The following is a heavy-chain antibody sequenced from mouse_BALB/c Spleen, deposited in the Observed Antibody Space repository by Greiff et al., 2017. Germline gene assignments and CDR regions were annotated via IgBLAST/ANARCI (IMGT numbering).Heavy chain of an antibody. D-gene: IGHD2-4*01. CDR1: GYTFTSYV. Sequence: VQLKESGPELVKPGASVKMSCKASGYTFTSYVMHWVKQKPGQGLEWIGYINPYNDGTKYNEKFKGKATLTSDKSSSTAYMELSSLTSEDSAVYYCARIYYDYDAWFAYWGQGTLVTVSA. CDR3: ARIYYDYDAWFAY. CDR2: INPYNDGT. J-gene: IGHJ3*01. V-gene: IGHV1-14*01.